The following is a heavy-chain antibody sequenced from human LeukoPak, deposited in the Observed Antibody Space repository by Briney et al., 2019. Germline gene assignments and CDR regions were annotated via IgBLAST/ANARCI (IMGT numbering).Heavy chain of an antibody. V-gene: IGHV3-21*01. J-gene: IGHJ4*02. Sequence: PGGSLRLSCAASGFTFSSYSMNWVRQAPGKGVEGVSSISTRSSYIYYADSVKGRFTIYRDNARNSLSLQMNSLRAEDTAVYYCAARDSYGSGSYPIDYWGQGTLVTVSS. CDR1: GFTFSSYS. CDR2: ISTRSSYI. CDR3: AARDSYGSGSYPIDY. D-gene: IGHD3-10*01.